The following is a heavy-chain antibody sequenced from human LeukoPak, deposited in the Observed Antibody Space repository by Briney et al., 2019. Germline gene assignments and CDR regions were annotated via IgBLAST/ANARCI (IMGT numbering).Heavy chain of an antibody. D-gene: IGHD3-10*01. CDR2: ISSSGNNI. Sequence: GGSLRLSCAASGFTFSDYYMSWIRQAPGKGLEWVSYISSSGNNIYYADSVKGRFIISRDNAKNLLYLQMNSLRVEDTAVYFCARDWAGGPHDYWGQGTLVTVSS. CDR3: ARDWAGGPHDY. V-gene: IGHV3-11*04. CDR1: GFTFSDYY. J-gene: IGHJ4*02.